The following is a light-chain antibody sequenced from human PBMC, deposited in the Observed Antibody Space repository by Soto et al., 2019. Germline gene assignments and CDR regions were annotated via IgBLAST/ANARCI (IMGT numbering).Light chain of an antibody. V-gene: IGKV3D-15*01. J-gene: IGKJ1*01. CDR2: GVS. Sequence: EIVMTQSPATLSVSPGERATLSCRASQSLSSRNLAWYQQKPGQAPRPLIYGVSSRATGIPDRFGGSGSGTEFTLTISNLQPDDFATYYCQQYDSYSSGPFGQGTKVDIK. CDR1: QSLSSRN. CDR3: QQYDSYSSGP.